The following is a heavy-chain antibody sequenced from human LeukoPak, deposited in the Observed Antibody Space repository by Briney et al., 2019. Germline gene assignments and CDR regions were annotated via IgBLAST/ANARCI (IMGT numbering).Heavy chain of an antibody. CDR3: ARRAGAYSHPYDY. CDR1: GFTFINSS. CDR2: IYSDNT. D-gene: IGHD4/OR15-4a*01. Sequence: GGSLRLSCTASGFTFINSSMNWVRQAPGKGLEWVSFIYSDNTHYSDSVKGRFTISRDNSKNTLYLQMNSLRAEDTAVYYCARRAGAYSHPYDYWGQGTLVTVSS. J-gene: IGHJ4*02. V-gene: IGHV3-53*01.